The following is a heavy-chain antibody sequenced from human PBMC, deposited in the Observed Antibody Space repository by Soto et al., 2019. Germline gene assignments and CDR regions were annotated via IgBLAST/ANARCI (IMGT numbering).Heavy chain of an antibody. CDR2: ISGSGGST. J-gene: IGHJ5*02. Sequence: GGSLRLSCAASGFTFSSYAMSWVRQAPGKGLEWVSAISGSGGSTYYADSVKGRFTISRDNSKNTLYLQMNSLRAEDTAVYYCAKDLGLNYDFWSGYYTGIGFDPWGQGTLVTVSS. CDR3: AKDLGLNYDFWSGYYTGIGFDP. D-gene: IGHD3-3*01. V-gene: IGHV3-23*01. CDR1: GFTFSSYA.